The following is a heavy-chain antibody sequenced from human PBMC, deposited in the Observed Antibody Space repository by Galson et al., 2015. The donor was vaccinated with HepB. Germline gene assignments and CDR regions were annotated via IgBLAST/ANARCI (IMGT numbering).Heavy chain of an antibody. V-gene: IGHV3-20*04. CDR3: ARDFFIVRGHFDS. CDR1: GFTLDDHG. J-gene: IGHJ4*02. CDR2: IDWSGDSI. Sequence: SLRLSCAASGFTLDDHGVSWVRQAPGKGLEWVSGIDWSGDSIGYADSVKGRFTISRDNAKTSLYLEMNSLRAEDTALYYCARDFFIVRGHFDSWGPGTLVTVSS. D-gene: IGHD3-10*01.